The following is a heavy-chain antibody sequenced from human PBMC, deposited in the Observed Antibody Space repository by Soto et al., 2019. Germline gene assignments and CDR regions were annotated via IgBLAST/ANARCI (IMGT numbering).Heavy chain of an antibody. D-gene: IGHD2-21*02. V-gene: IGHV4-30-4*08. J-gene: IGHJ6*02. CDR3: AREDDGGDRDYYGLDV. Sequence: QVQLQQSGPGLVEPSQTLSLTRAVSGGSISSEYFHWTWIRQSPGKGLEWIGYIHYTGSIMYNPSFMSRLTMAVDTTKNQFSLQLTSVTAADTAVYFCAREDDGGDRDYYGLDVWGQGTTVTVSS. CDR2: IHYTGSI. CDR1: GGSISSEYFH.